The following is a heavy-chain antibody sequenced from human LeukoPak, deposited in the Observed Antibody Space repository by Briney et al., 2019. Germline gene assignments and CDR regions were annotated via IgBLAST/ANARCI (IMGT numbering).Heavy chain of an antibody. V-gene: IGHV3-48*03. CDR2: ISSGGTTI. J-gene: IGHJ4*02. CDR3: AILLYSNDL. CDR1: GFTLSAFE. Sequence: PGGSLRLSCAASGFTLSAFEMNWVRQAPGKGLEWVSYISSGGTTIHYADSVKGRFTVSRDNAKSSLYLQMNSLRAEDTALYYCAILLYSNDLWGQGTLVSVSS. D-gene: IGHD6-13*01.